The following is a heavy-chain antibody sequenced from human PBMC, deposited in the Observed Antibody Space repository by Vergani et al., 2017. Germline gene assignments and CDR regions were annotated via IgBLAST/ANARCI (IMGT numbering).Heavy chain of an antibody. J-gene: IGHJ2*01. V-gene: IGHV3-11*01. Sequence: VQLVESGGGLVQPGGSLRLSCAASGFTFSDYYMSWIRQAPGKGLEWVSYISSSGSTIYDADSVKGRFTISRDNAKNSLYLQMNSLRAEDTAVYYCARAKISYYYYSSGYSDWWYFDLWGRGTLVTVSS. D-gene: IGHD3-22*01. CDR3: ARAKISYYYYSSGYSDWWYFDL. CDR1: GFTFSDYY. CDR2: ISSSGSTI.